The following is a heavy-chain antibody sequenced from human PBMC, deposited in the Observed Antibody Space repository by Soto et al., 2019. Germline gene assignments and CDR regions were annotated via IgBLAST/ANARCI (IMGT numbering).Heavy chain of an antibody. J-gene: IGHJ4*02. V-gene: IGHV3-7*01. CDR2: INQDGSEK. D-gene: IGHD1-26*01. CDR1: GFTFSTYW. Sequence: GGSLRLSCAASGFTFSTYWMSWVRQAPGKGLEWVANINQDGSEKYYVDSVKGRFTISRDNAKNSLYLQMNSLRAEDTAVYYCARGSYFGPYYFDYWGQGTLVTVSS. CDR3: ARGSYFGPYYFDY.